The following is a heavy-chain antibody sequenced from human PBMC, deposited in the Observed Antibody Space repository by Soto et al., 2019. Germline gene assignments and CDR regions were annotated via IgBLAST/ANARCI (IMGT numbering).Heavy chain of an antibody. V-gene: IGHV4-34*01. J-gene: IGHJ4*02. Sequence: SETLSLTCAVYGGSFSGYYWSWIRQPPGKGLEWIGEINHSGSTNYNPSLKSRVTISVDTSKNQFSLKLSSVTAADTAVYYCAREFLGYCSSTSCPHGLDYWGQGTLVTVSA. D-gene: IGHD2-2*01. CDR1: GGSFSGYY. CDR2: INHSGST. CDR3: AREFLGYCSSTSCPHGLDY.